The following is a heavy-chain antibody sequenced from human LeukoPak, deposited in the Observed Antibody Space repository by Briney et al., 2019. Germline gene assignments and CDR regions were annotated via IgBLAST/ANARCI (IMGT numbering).Heavy chain of an antibody. V-gene: IGHV1-69*13. J-gene: IGHJ4*02. CDR3: ARGRGKRSASTSDY. CDR2: IIPIFGTA. Sequence: ASVKVSCKASGGTFSSYAISWVRQAPGQGLEWMGGIIPIFGTANYAQKFQGRVTITADESTSTAYMELSSLRSEDTAVYYCARGRGKRSASTSDYWGQGTLVTVSS. D-gene: IGHD1-26*01. CDR1: GGTFSSYA.